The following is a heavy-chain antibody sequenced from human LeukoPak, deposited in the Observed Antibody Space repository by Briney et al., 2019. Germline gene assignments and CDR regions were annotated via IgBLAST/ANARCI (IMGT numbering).Heavy chain of an antibody. J-gene: IGHJ4*02. CDR1: GYTFTSYA. D-gene: IGHD3-22*01. CDR2: INAGNGNT. Sequence: AASVKVSCKASGYTFTSYAMHWVRQAPGQRLEWMGWINAGNGNTKYSQKFQGRVTITRDTSASTAYMELSSLRSEDTAVYYCARDFLGRYDSSGSSFDYWGQGTLVTVSS. V-gene: IGHV1-3*01. CDR3: ARDFLGRYDSSGSSFDY.